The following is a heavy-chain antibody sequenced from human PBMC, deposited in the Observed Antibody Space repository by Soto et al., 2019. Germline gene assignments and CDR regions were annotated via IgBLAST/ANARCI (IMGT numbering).Heavy chain of an antibody. CDR2: ISGSGGNT. J-gene: IGHJ6*02. CDR3: AKKGGPAAMWYYGMDV. CDR1: GFTFSSYA. D-gene: IGHD2-2*01. Sequence: GGSLRLSCAASGFTFSSYAMSWVRQAPGKGLEWVSAISGSGGNTYYADSVKGRFTISRDNSKNTLYLQMNSLRAEDTAVYYCAKKGGPAAMWYYGMDVWGQGTTVTVSS. V-gene: IGHV3-23*01.